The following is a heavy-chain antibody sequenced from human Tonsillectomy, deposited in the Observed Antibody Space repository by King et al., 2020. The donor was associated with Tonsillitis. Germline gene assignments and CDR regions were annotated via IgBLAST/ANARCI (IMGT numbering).Heavy chain of an antibody. Sequence: VQLVESGGGVVQPGRSLRLSCAASGFTFNDYALHWVRQAPGKGLEWVTFISYDGSYEYYADSVRGRFTISRDNSKNTLYLQMNSLRAEDTAVFYCARKVPSLNSQIGDYFDYWGQGTLVTVSS. CDR3: ARKVPSLNSQIGDYFDY. D-gene: IGHD2/OR15-2a*01. V-gene: IGHV3-30*01. CDR2: ISYDGSYE. J-gene: IGHJ4*02. CDR1: GFTFNDYA.